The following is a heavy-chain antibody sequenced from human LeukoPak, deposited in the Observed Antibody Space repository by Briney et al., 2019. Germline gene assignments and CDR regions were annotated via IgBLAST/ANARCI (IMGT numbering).Heavy chain of an antibody. D-gene: IGHD3-3*01. V-gene: IGHV1-2*02. J-gene: IGHJ5*02. CDR1: GYTFTGYY. CDR2: INPNSGGT. CDR3: ARDLGDNWFDP. Sequence: ASVKVSCKASGYTFTGYYMQWVRQAPGQGLEWMGWINPNSGGTNYAQKLQGRVTMTTDTSTSTAYMELRSLRSDDTAVYYCARDLGDNWFDPWGQGTLVTVSS.